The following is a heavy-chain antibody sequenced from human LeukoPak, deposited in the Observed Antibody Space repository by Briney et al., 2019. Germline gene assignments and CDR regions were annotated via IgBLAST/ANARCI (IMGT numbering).Heavy chain of an antibody. CDR2: ISGSGGST. Sequence: GGSLRLSCGASGFTFSSYAMSWVRQAPGKGLEWVSAISGSGGSTYYADSVKGRFTISRDNSKNTLYLQMNSLRAEDTAVYYCAKAPANYVPIYYFDYWGQGTLVTVSS. V-gene: IGHV3-23*01. J-gene: IGHJ4*02. CDR1: GFTFSSYA. D-gene: IGHD3-16*01. CDR3: AKAPANYVPIYYFDY.